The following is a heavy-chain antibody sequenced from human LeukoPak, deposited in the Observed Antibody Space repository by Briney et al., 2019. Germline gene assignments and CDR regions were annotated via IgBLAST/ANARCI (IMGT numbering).Heavy chain of an antibody. CDR1: GYFISSGYY. V-gene: IGHV4-38-2*02. CDR3: AREVDYWFDP. J-gene: IGHJ5*02. D-gene: IGHD2-15*01. Sequence: SETLSLTCAVSGYFISSGYYWGWIRQPPEKGLEWIGYIYYSGSTYYNPSLKSRVTMSVDTSKNQFSLKLTSVTTADTAVYYCAREVDYWFDPWGQGTLVTVSS. CDR2: IYYSGST.